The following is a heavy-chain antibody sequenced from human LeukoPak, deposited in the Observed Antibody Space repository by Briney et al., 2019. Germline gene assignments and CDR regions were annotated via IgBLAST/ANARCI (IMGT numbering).Heavy chain of an antibody. CDR2: IYWNDDK. V-gene: IGHV2-5*01. CDR1: GFSLSTSGVG. CDR3: AHRRITMIVVGPSFFDY. D-gene: IGHD3-22*01. Sequence: ESGPTLVNPTQTLTLTCTFSGFSLSTSGVGVGWIRQPPGKALEWLALIYWNDDKRYSPSLKSRLTITKDTSKNQVVLTMTNMDPVDTATYYCAHRRITMIVVGPSFFDYWGQGTLVTVSS. J-gene: IGHJ4*02.